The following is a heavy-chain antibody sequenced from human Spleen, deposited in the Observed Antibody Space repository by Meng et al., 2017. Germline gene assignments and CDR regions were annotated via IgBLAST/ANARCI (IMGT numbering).Heavy chain of an antibody. J-gene: IGHJ5*02. Sequence: ASVKVSCKASGYTFTGYYMHWVRQAPGQGLEWMGWINPNSGGTNYAQKFQGRVTMTRDTSISTAYMELSRLRSDDTAVYYCARGPLAAAGRNWFDPWGQGTLVTVSS. CDR3: ARGPLAAAGRNWFDP. CDR2: INPNSGGT. CDR1: GYTFTGYY. D-gene: IGHD6-13*01. V-gene: IGHV1-2*02.